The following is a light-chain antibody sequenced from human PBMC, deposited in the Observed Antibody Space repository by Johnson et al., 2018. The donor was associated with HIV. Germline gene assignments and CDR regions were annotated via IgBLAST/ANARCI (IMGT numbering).Light chain of an antibody. CDR1: SSNMGNNY. Sequence: LTQPPSVSAAPRQRVTISCSGNSSNMGNNYVSWYQQVPGTAPKLLIYDNNKRPSGIPDRFSGSKSGTSATLGITGLQTGDEADYYCGTWDSSLSAVVFGTGTKVTVL. J-gene: IGLJ1*01. V-gene: IGLV1-51*01. CDR2: DNN. CDR3: GTWDSSLSAVV.